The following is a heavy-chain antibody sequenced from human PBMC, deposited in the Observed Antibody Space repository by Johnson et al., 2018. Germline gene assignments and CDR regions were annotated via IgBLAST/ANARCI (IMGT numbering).Heavy chain of an antibody. Sequence: QVQLQESGPGLVKSLETLSLICTISGGSISRHSWSWIRQSPGKGLEWIGNVFYSGDPNYNPSLKSRVTISADTSKNPFSLKLRSVTAADTAMYYCARGLRGIMGGFYYYYMDVWGKGTTVTVSS. J-gene: IGHJ6*03. CDR3: ARGLRGIMGGFYYYYMDV. V-gene: IGHV4-59*11. CDR2: VFYSGDP. CDR1: GGSISRHS. D-gene: IGHD3-10*01.